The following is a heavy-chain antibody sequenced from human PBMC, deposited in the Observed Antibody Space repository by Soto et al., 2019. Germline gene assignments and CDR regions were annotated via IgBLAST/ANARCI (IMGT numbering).Heavy chain of an antibody. D-gene: IGHD6-19*01. J-gene: IGHJ6*03. V-gene: IGHV1-24*01. CDR3: ATGRAVAGYYYYYYMDV. CDR1: GYTLTELS. CDR2: FDPEDGET. Sequence: EASVKVSCKVSGYTLTELSMHWVRQAPGKGLEWMGGFDPEDGETIYAQKFQGRVTMTEDTSTDTAYMELSSLRSEDTAVYYCATGRAVAGYYYYYYMDVWGKGTTVTVSS.